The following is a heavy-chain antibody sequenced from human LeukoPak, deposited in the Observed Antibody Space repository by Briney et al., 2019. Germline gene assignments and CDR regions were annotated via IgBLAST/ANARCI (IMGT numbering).Heavy chain of an antibody. CDR3: AVQGLQYKFGLWVAENYNGMDV. Sequence: PSETLSLTCTVSGGSISSGGYYWSWIRQHPGKGLEWIGYIYYSGSTYYNPSLKSRVTISVDTSKNQFSLKLSSVTAADTAVYYCAVQGLQYKFGLWVAENYNGMDVWGQGTTVTVSS. J-gene: IGHJ6*02. CDR2: IYYSGST. CDR1: GGSISSGGYY. V-gene: IGHV4-31*03. D-gene: IGHD6-19*01.